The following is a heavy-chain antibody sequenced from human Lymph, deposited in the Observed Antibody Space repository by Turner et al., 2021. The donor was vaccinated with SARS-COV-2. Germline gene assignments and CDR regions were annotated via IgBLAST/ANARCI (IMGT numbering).Heavy chain of an antibody. CDR1: GSTFTGSY. J-gene: IGHJ6*02. CDR3: ARDVERYNDFWSGYSGGYGMDV. D-gene: IGHD3-3*01. CDR2: INPNSGGT. V-gene: IGHV1-2*02. Sequence: QVQLVQSAAEVKKPGASVKVSCKSSGSTFTGSYMHWVRQAPGQGLEWMGWINPNSGGTNYAQKFQGRVTMTRDTSISAAYMELSRLRSDDTAVYYCARDVERYNDFWSGYSGGYGMDVWGQGTTVTVSS.